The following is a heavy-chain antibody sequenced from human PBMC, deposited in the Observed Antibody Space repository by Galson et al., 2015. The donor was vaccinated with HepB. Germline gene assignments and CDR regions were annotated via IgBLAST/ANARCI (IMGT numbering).Heavy chain of an antibody. V-gene: IGHV3-30-3*01. D-gene: IGHD2-2*02. CDR1: GFTFSSYA. CDR3: ARGIDIVVVPAAILD. CDR2: ISYDGSNK. J-gene: IGHJ4*02. Sequence: SLRLSCAASGFTFSSYAMHWVRQAPGKGLEWVAVISYDGSNKYYADSVKGRFTISRDNSKNTLYLQMNSLRAEDTAVYYCARGIDIVVVPAAILDWGQGTLVTVSS.